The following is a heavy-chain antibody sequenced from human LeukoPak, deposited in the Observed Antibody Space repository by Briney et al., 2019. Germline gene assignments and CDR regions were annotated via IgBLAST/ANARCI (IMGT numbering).Heavy chain of an antibody. V-gene: IGHV4-34*01. CDR2: INHSGST. J-gene: IGHJ4*02. CDR3: ARFGVSYG. Sequence: PSETLSLTCAVYVGSFSGYYWSWIRQPPGKGLEWIGEINHSGSTNYNPSLKSRVTISVDTSKNQFSLKLSSVTAADTAVYYCARFGVSYGWGQGTLVTVSS. CDR1: VGSFSGYY. D-gene: IGHD3-10*01.